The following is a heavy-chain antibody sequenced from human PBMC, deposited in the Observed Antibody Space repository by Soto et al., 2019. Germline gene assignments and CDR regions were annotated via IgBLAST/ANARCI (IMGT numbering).Heavy chain of an antibody. J-gene: IGHJ4*02. CDR3: ATDLGVTPVRDY. CDR2: FDPEDGET. D-gene: IGHD1-26*01. V-gene: IGHV1-24*01. CDR1: GYTLTELS. Sequence: ASVKVSCKVSGYTLTELSMHWVRQAPGKGLEWMGGFDPEDGETIYAQKFQGRVTMTEDTSTDTAYMELSSLRSEDTAVYYCATDLGVTPVRDYWGQGTLVTVSS.